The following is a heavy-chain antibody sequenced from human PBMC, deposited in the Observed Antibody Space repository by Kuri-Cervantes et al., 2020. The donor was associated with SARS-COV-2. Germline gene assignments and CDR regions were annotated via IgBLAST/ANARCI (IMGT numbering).Heavy chain of an antibody. Sequence: GGSLRLSCAASGSTFSSYWMSWVRQAPGKGLEWVANIKQDGSEKYYVDSVKGRFTISRDNAKSSLYLQMNSLRAEDTAVYYCAMKSTRNNYYDSSGSFDYWGQGTLVTVSS. V-gene: IGHV3-7*02. CDR3: AMKSTRNNYYDSSGSFDY. J-gene: IGHJ4*02. CDR1: GSTFSSYW. D-gene: IGHD3-22*01. CDR2: IKQDGSEK.